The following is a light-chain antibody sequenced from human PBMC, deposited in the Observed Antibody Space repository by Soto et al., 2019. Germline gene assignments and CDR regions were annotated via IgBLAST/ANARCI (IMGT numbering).Light chain of an antibody. Sequence: IVLTQSPGTLSLSPGESATFSCRASQRVXSYYLAWYQQKPGQAPRLPXDCAFTRATGSPARLSGSGSGTEFTLTISSLHPEDFATYYCQQGYSVPSTFGGGTKVDIK. CDR1: QRVXSYY. V-gene: IGKV3D-7*01. CDR2: CAF. CDR3: QQGYSVPST. J-gene: IGKJ4*01.